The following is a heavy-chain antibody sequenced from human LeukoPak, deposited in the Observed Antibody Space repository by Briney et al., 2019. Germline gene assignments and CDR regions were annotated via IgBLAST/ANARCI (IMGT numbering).Heavy chain of an antibody. CDR3: ARGNAMDV. Sequence: SETLSLTCAVYGVSFSGYYWSWIRQPPGKGLEWIGEINHSGSTNYNPSLKSRVTISVDTSKNQFSLKLSSVTAADTAVYYCARGNAMDVWGQGTTVTVSS. CDR1: GVSFSGYY. CDR2: INHSGST. V-gene: IGHV4-34*01. J-gene: IGHJ6*02.